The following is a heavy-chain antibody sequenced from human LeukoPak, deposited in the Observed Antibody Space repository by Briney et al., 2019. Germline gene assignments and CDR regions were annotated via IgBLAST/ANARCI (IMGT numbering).Heavy chain of an antibody. D-gene: IGHD6-13*01. J-gene: IGHJ4*02. V-gene: IGHV4-4*02. Sequence: PSETLSLTCAVSGGSISSSNWWSWVRQPPGKGLEWIGEIYHSGSTNYNPSLKSRVTISVDTSKNQFSLRLSSVTAADTAVYYCARVTGYMTEDYFDYWGQGTLITVS. CDR1: GGSISSSNW. CDR3: ARVTGYMTEDYFDY. CDR2: IYHSGST.